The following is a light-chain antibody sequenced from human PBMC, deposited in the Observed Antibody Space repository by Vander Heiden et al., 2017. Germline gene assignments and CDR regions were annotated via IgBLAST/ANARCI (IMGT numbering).Light chain of an antibody. J-gene: IGLJ2*01. CDR3: GADHGSGSNFVSV. Sequence: QPVLTQPPSASASLGASGTLTCTRSSGYSNYKVDWYQQRPGKGPRFVMRVGTGGIVGSKGDGIPDRFSVLGSGLNRYLTIKNIQEEDESDYHCGADHGSGSNFVSVFGGGTKLTVL. CDR1: SGYSNYK. CDR2: VGTGGIVG. V-gene: IGLV9-49*01.